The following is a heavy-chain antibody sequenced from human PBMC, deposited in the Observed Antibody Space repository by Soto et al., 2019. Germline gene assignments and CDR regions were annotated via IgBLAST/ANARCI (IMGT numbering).Heavy chain of an antibody. J-gene: IGHJ5*02. D-gene: IGHD1-20*01. CDR3: AKIRYNWNTFGWFDP. Sequence: QVQLVESGGGVVQPGRSLRLSCAASGFTFSSYGMHWVRQAPGKGLEWVAVISYDGSNKYYADSVKGRFTISRDNSKNTLYLKMNSLRAEDTAVYYCAKIRYNWNTFGWFDPWGQGTLGTVAS. CDR1: GFTFSSYG. CDR2: ISYDGSNK. V-gene: IGHV3-30*18.